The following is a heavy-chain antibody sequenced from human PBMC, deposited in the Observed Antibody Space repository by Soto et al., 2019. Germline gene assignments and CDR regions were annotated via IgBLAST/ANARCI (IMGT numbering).Heavy chain of an antibody. CDR2: ISSSGSTI. J-gene: IGHJ4*02. CDR3: ARRNSYGPNPLFDY. V-gene: IGHV3-48*03. D-gene: IGHD5-18*01. Sequence: HPGGSLRLSCAASGFTFSSYEMNWVRQAPGKGLEWVSYISSSGSTIYYADSVKGRFTISRDNAKNSLYLQMNSLRAEDTAVYYCARRNSYGPNPLFDYWGQGTLVTVSS. CDR1: GFTFSSYE.